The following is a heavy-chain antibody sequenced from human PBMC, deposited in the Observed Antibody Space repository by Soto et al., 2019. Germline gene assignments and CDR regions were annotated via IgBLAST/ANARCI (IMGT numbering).Heavy chain of an antibody. Sequence: QLQLQESGPGLVKPSETLSLTCTVSGGSISSSSYYWGWIRQPPGKGLEWIGSIYYSGSTYYNPSLKSRVTISVDTSKNQFSLKLSSVTAADTAVYYCARRGGGYSYGHFDYWGQGTLVTVSS. V-gene: IGHV4-39*01. D-gene: IGHD5-18*01. CDR2: IYYSGST. CDR3: ARRGGGYSYGHFDY. J-gene: IGHJ4*02. CDR1: GGSISSSSYY.